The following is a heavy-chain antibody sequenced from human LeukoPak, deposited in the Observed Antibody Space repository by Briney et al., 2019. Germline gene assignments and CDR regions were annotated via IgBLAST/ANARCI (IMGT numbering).Heavy chain of an antibody. CDR1: GLSVSDYA. CDR3: XXXXXXCSSTXCXWDLFDF. Sequence: GGSLRLSCAASGLSVSDYAMAWVRQAPGKGLEWVSYITGLAGWTYYADSIKGRFTISRDISNNTLHLQMNAVGAEDTAVYFFXXXXXXCSSTXCXWDLFDFWGXGALVTVSS. J-gene: IGHJ4*02. V-gene: IGHV3-23*01. D-gene: IGHD2-15*01. CDR2: ITGLAGWT.